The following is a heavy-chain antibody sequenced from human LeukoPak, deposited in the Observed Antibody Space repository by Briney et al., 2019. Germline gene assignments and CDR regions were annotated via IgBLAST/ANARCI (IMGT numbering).Heavy chain of an antibody. V-gene: IGHV5-51*01. J-gene: IGHJ4*02. Sequence: GESLKISCKGSGDTFTNHWIGWVRQMPGEGLEWMGIIYPGDSDTKYSPSFQGHVTISVDKSISTAYLQWSSLKASDTAMYYCARRWGDSSSWYYFDYWGQGTLVTVSS. CDR1: GDTFTNHW. D-gene: IGHD6-13*01. CDR2: IYPGDSDT. CDR3: ARRWGDSSSWYYFDY.